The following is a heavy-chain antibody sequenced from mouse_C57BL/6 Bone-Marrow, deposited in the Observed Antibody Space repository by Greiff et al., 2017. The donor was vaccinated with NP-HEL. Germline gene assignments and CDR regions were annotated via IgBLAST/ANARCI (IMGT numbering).Heavy chain of an antibody. V-gene: IGHV1-42*01. J-gene: IGHJ4*01. CDR2: INPSTGGT. D-gene: IGHD1-1*01. CDR3: ARRFGAPFITTVVAPYYYAMDY. CDR1: GYSFTGYY. Sequence: VQLQQSGPELVKPGASVKISCKASGYSFTGYYMNWVKQSPEKSLEWIGEINPSTGGTTYNQKFKAKATLTVDKSSSTAYMQLKSLTSEDSAVYYCARRFGAPFITTVVAPYYYAMDYWGQGTSVTVSS.